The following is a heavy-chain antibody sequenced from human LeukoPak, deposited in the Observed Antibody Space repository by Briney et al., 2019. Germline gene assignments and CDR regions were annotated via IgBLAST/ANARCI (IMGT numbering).Heavy chain of an antibody. CDR1: GYSFTSYW. Sequence: GESLKISCKGSGYSFTSYWIGWVRQMPGKGLEWMGIIYPGDADTRYSPSFQGQVTISADKSISTAYLQWSSLKASDTALYYCARRQRDYDFLFGEDIGYFDYWGQGTLVTVSS. CDR2: IYPGDADT. V-gene: IGHV5-51*01. J-gene: IGHJ4*02. CDR3: ARRQRDYDFLFGEDIGYFDY. D-gene: IGHD3-3*01.